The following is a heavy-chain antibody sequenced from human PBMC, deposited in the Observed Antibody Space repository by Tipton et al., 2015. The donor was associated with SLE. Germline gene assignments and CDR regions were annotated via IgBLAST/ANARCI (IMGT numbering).Heavy chain of an antibody. CDR1: GGSISSSSYY. D-gene: IGHD3-9*01. Sequence: GLVKPSETLSLTCTVSGGSISSSSYYWGWIRQPPGKGLEWIGSIYYSGSTYYNPSLKSRVTIAVDTSKNQFSLKLSSVTAADTAVYYCASLAYYDILPHSLGWGQGTLVTVSS. J-gene: IGHJ4*02. V-gene: IGHV4-39*01. CDR2: IYYSGST. CDR3: ASLAYYDILPHSLG.